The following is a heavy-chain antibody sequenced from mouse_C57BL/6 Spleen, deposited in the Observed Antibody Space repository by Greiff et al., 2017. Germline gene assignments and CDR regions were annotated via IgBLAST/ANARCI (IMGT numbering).Heavy chain of an antibody. CDR1: GFNIKDDY. J-gene: IGHJ1*03. V-gene: IGHV14-4*01. D-gene: IGHD1-1*02. CDR2: IDPENGDT. Sequence: VQLQQSGAELVRPGASVKLSCTASGFNIKDDYMHWVKQRPEQGLEWIGWIDPENGDTEYASKFQGKATITADTSSNTAYLQLSSLTSEDTAVDYCTTRDGGGYFDVWGTGTTVTVSS. CDR3: TTRDGGGYFDV.